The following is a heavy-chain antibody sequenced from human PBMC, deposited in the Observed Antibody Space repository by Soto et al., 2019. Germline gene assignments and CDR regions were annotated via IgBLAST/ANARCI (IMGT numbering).Heavy chain of an antibody. CDR3: AQRVLRTVFGLATTTEVHFDC. D-gene: IGHD3-3*01. V-gene: IGHV2-5*02. Sequence: QITLNESGPTQVKPRQTLTLTCTFSGFSLTTSGVGVGWIRQSPGKSPKWFALIYWDYDKRYSASMKSRLTITKDTYKNQVVLTMADLDPADTATYYCAQRVLRTVFGLATTTEVHFDCWGQGTPVAVSS. CDR1: GFSLTTSGVG. J-gene: IGHJ4*02. CDR2: IYWDYDK.